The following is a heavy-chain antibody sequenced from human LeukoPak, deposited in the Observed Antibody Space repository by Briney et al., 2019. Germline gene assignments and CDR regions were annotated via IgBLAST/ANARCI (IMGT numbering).Heavy chain of an antibody. J-gene: IGHJ5*02. CDR3: ARGGFIAVAGTAYYWFDT. V-gene: IGHV1-2*02. CDR2: INPNSGGT. Sequence: ASVKFSSKASGFAFTGYYIHWGRQAPGQGLEWIGWINPNSGGTNYEKKFQGRVRMTRDTSISTAYMELSRLRSGDTAAYYFARGGFIAVAGTAYYWFDTWGEGTLVTVSS. D-gene: IGHD6-19*01. CDR1: GFAFTGYY.